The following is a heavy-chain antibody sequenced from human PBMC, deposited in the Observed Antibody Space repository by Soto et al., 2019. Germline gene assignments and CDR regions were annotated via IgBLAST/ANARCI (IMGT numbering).Heavy chain of an antibody. CDR1: GFTFSSYS. CDR2: ISSSSSYI. Sequence: EVQLVESGGGLVKPGGSLRLSCAASGFTFSSYSMNWVRQAPGKGLEWVSSISSSSSYIYYADSVKGRFTISRDNAKNSLSLQMNSLRAEDMAVYYCARDRGVATINAYSGMDVWGQGTTVTVSS. V-gene: IGHV3-21*01. CDR3: ARDRGVATINAYSGMDV. D-gene: IGHD5-12*01. J-gene: IGHJ6*02.